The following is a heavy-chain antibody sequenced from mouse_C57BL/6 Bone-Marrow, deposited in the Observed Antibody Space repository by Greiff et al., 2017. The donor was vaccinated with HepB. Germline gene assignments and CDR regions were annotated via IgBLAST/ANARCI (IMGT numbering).Heavy chain of an antibody. CDR2: IDPENGDT. V-gene: IGHV14-4*01. J-gene: IGHJ3*01. CDR1: GFNIKDDY. D-gene: IGHD2-4*01. Sequence: VQLQQSGAELVRPGASVKLSCTASGFNIKDDYMHWVKQRPEQGLEWIGWIDPENGDTEYASKFQGKATITADTSSNTAYLQLSSLTSEDTAVYYCTTGYDYDEAPFGYWGQGTLVTVYA. CDR3: TTGYDYDEAPFGY.